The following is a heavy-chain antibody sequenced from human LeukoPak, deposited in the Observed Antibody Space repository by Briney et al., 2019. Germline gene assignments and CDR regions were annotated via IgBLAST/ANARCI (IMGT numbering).Heavy chain of an antibody. V-gene: IGHV4-34*01. CDR3: ARQSGYCSGGSCYSKYTYYYYMDV. J-gene: IGHJ6*03. Sequence: PSETLSLTCAVYGGSFSGYYWSWIRQPPGKGLEWIGEINHSGSTNYNPSLKSRVTISVDTSKNQFSLKLSSVTAADTAVYYCARQSGYCSGGSCYSKYTYYYYMDVWGKRTTVTVSS. CDR1: GGSFSGYY. CDR2: INHSGST. D-gene: IGHD2-15*01.